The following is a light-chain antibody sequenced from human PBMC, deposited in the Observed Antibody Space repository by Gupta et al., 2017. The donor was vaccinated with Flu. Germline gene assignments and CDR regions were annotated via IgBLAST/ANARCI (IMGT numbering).Light chain of an antibody. CDR1: QSINNW. J-gene: IGKJ4*01. V-gene: IGKV1-5*03. CDR3: HQHLYYPLT. Sequence: IQMTQSPSTLSASVGDSVTITCRASQSINNWLAWYQQKPGKAPKLLIYKASNLKSGVPSRFSGSESGTKFTLPINNLQPEDSATYYCHQHLYYPLTFGGGTKVEIK. CDR2: KAS.